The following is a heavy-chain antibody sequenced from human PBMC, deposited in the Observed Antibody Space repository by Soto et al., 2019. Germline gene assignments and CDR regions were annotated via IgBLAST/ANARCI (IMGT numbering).Heavy chain of an antibody. CDR3: ASDMAPPGAFDI. V-gene: IGHV3-33*01. CDR1: GFTFSSYG. Sequence: QVQLVESGGGVVQPGRSLRLSCAASGFTFSSYGMHWVRQAPGKGLEWVAVIWYDGSNKYYADSVKGRFTISRDNSKNTLYLQMNSLRAEDTAVYYCASDMAPPGAFDIWGQGTMVTVSS. CDR2: IWYDGSNK. D-gene: IGHD5-12*01. J-gene: IGHJ3*02.